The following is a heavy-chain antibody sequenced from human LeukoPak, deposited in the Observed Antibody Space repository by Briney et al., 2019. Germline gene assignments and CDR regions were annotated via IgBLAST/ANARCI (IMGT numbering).Heavy chain of an antibody. CDR2: ISGSGGST. CDR1: GFTFSSYG. D-gene: IGHD3-22*01. V-gene: IGHV3-23*01. Sequence: GGSLRLSCAASGFTFSSYGMSWVRQAPGKGLEWVSAISGSGGSTYYADSVKGRFTISRDNSKNTLYLQMNSLRAEDTAVYYCAKSHLYYYDSRGTPPHAFDIWGQGTMATVSS. CDR3: AKSHLYYYDSRGTPPHAFDI. J-gene: IGHJ3*02.